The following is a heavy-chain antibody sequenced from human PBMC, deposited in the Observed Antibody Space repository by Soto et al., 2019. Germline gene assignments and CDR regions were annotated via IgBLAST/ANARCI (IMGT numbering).Heavy chain of an antibody. Sequence: QVQLQESGPGLVKPSETLSLTCTVSGGSISSYYWSWIRQPPGKGLEWIGYIYYSGSTNYNPSLKSRVTISVDTTKNQFSLKLSSVTAADTAVYYYVGRASSYFQHWGQGTLVTVSS. CDR1: GGSISSYY. V-gene: IGHV4-59*01. J-gene: IGHJ1*01. CDR2: IYYSGST. CDR3: VGRASSYFQH. D-gene: IGHD2-15*01.